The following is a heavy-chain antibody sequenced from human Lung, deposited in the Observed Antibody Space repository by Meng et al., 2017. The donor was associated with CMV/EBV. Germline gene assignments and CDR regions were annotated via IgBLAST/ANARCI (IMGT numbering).Heavy chain of an antibody. Sequence: GGSXRLXCAALSFYEMHWVRQAPGKGLEWVSYISGSGSTKYYADSVRGRFTISRDNAENSLYLQMHSLRAEDTAIYYCARGRHCSSASCEGIYYYSGLDVWXKGTTVTVSS. J-gene: IGHJ6*04. CDR1: SFYE. V-gene: IGHV3-48*03. D-gene: IGHD2-2*01. CDR2: ISGSGSTK. CDR3: ARGRHCSSASCEGIYYYSGLDV.